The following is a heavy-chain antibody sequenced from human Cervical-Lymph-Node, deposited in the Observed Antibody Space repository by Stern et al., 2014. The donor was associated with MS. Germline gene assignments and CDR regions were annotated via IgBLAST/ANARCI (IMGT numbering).Heavy chain of an antibody. V-gene: IGHV3-7*01. J-gene: IGHJ4*02. CDR3: ARGSSLSF. CDR2: IKEDGSLE. CDR1: GFRFSSYW. D-gene: IGHD3-16*02. Sequence: VQLVESGGGLVQPGGSLRLSCAASGFRFSSYWMSWVRQAPGKGLEWVASIKEDGSLEYNVDSMKGRFTISRDNARNSLYLQMNSLRAEDTALYYCARGSSLSFWGQGTPVTVSS.